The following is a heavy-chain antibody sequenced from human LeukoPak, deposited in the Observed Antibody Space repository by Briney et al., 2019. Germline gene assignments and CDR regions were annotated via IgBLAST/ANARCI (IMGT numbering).Heavy chain of an antibody. J-gene: IGHJ4*02. Sequence: GGSLRLSCKASGFIFNDYAMHWVRQAPGKGLEWVAVMSADGINTFYAASVRGRFTISRDNAKNSLYLQMNSLRAEDTALYYCAKADYGSGTYYNVRYFDSWGQGTLVTVSS. CDR3: AKADYGSGTYYNVRYFDS. D-gene: IGHD3-10*01. CDR1: GFIFNDYA. V-gene: IGHV3-30-3*01. CDR2: MSADGINT.